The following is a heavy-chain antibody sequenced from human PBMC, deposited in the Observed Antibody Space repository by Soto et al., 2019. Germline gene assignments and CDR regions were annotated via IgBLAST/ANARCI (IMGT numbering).Heavy chain of an antibody. CDR1: GFTFSSYG. CDR2: IWYDGSNK. D-gene: IGHD4-17*01. CDR3: ARDGGRAYGHPY. J-gene: IGHJ4*02. Sequence: QVQLVESGGGVVQPGRSLRLSCAASGFTFSSYGMHWVRQAPGKGLEWVAVIWYDGSNKYYADSVKGRFTISRDNSKNTLYLQMNSLRAEDTAVYYCARDGGRAYGHPYSGQGTLVTVSS. V-gene: IGHV3-33*01.